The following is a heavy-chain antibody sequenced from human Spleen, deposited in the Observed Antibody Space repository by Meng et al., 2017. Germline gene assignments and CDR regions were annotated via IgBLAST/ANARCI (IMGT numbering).Heavy chain of an antibody. CDR2: VFHTGYN. V-gene: IGHV4-38-2*02. Sequence: GSLRLSCTVSGYSISTNYYWGWIRQPPGKGLEWIGSVFHTGYNYNNPSLQSRVTISVDTSKNQFSLKLSSVTAADTAVYYCAGGAVVTLIFYHAMDVWGQGTTVTVSS. J-gene: IGHJ6*02. CDR3: AGGAVVTLIFYHAMDV. D-gene: IGHD2-21*02. CDR1: GYSISTNYY.